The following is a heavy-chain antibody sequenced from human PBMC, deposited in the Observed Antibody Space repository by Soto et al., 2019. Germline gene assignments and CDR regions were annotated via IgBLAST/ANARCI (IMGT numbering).Heavy chain of an antibody. CDR3: ARVYDILTGNWFDP. CDR2: IYYSGRT. CDR1: GGSINTADYY. Sequence: QVQLQESGPGLVKPSQTLSLTCTVSGGSINTADYYWSWIRQHPGKGLEWIGYIYYSGRTYYNPSLQSRVTISLDTSKNQFSLNLSSVTAADTAVYFCARVYDILTGNWFDPWGQGTLVTVSS. J-gene: IGHJ5*02. V-gene: IGHV4-31*03. D-gene: IGHD3-9*01.